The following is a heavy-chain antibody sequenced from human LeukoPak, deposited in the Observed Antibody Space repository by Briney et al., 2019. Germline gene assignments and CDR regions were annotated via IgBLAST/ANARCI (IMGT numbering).Heavy chain of an antibody. CDR1: GGSISGYY. J-gene: IGHJ5*02. CDR3: TREPSP. CDR2: IFTDGST. Sequence: PSETLSLTCTVSGGSISGYYWSWIRQPAGKGLEWIGRIFTDGSTSYNPSLKSRVTMSVDTSKNQFSLKLSSVTAADTAVYYCTREPSPWGQGTLVTVSS. V-gene: IGHV4-4*07.